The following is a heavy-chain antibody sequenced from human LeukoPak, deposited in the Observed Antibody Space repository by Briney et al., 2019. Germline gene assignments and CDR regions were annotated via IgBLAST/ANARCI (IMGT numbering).Heavy chain of an antibody. Sequence: ASVNVSCKASGYTFTSYGISWVRQGPGQGLEWMGCISAYNGNTNYAQKLQGRVTMTTDTSTSKAYMELRSLRSDDTAVYYCARAAPGVVVVAEWFDPWGQGTLVTVSS. D-gene: IGHD2-15*01. CDR2: ISAYNGNT. CDR3: ARAAPGVVVVAEWFDP. J-gene: IGHJ5*02. V-gene: IGHV1-18*01. CDR1: GYTFTSYG.